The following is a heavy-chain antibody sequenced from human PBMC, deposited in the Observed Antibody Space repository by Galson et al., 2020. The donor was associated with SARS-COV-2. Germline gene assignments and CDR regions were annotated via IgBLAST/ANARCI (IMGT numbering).Heavy chain of an antibody. J-gene: IGHJ3*02. D-gene: IGHD6-19*01. CDR2: NSAYNGNT. CDR1: GYTFTSYG. V-gene: IGHV1-18*01. CDR3: ARAPDAWYSSGWYAFDI. Sequence: ASVKVSCKASGYTFTSYGISWVRQAPGQGLEWMGWNSAYNGNTNYAQKLQGRVTMTTDTSTSTAYMELRSLRSDDTAVYYCARAPDAWYSSGWYAFDIWGQGTMVTVSS.